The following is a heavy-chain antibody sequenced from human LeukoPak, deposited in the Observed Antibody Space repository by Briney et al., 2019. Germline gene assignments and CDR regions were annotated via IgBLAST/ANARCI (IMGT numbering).Heavy chain of an antibody. CDR3: TRRPYSSSWYYFDY. J-gene: IGHJ4*02. CDR1: GFTFTDYY. CDR2: ISSSGSML. Sequence: PGGSLRLSCTVSGFTFTDYYMSWVRQAPGKGLEWVSYISSSGSMLHYADSVEGRFTISRDNAKNSLYLQMSSLRVEDTAVYYCTRRPYSSSWYYFDYWGQGTLVTVSS. D-gene: IGHD6-13*01. V-gene: IGHV3-11*04.